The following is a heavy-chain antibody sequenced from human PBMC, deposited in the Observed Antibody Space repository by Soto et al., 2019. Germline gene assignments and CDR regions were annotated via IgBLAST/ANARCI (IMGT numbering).Heavy chain of an antibody. Sequence: PGESLPISCKGSGYSFNSVWVAWVRQTPGKGLEWLGIIYPGDLDTRYTSSFQGHVIISADKSSSTVYLQWSSLKASDTAMYYCARTYYDSSGYDAFDIWGQGTMVTVSS. V-gene: IGHV5-51*01. CDR1: GYSFNSVW. J-gene: IGHJ3*02. D-gene: IGHD3-22*01. CDR3: ARTYYDSSGYDAFDI. CDR2: IYPGDLDT.